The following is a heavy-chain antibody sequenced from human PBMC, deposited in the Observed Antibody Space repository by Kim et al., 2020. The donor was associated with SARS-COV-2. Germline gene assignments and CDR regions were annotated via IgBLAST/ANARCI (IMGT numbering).Heavy chain of an antibody. Sequence: SETLSLTCTVSGGSIRTSVYNWVWIRQPPGEGLEWIGTRYYTGSTYYSPSLKGRVIMSVDTSKNQFSLKLNSVTAADTAVYYCATWDPAAYYAFEYWGQGTQVTISS. CDR1: GGSIRTSVYN. CDR3: ATWDPAAYYAFEY. D-gene: IGHD3-9*01. J-gene: IGHJ4*02. CDR2: RYYTGST. V-gene: IGHV4-39*01.